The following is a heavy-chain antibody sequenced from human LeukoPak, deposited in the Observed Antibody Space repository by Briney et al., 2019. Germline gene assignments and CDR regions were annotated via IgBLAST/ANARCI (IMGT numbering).Heavy chain of an antibody. CDR2: IYHSGST. CDR1: GGSISSGGYS. J-gene: IGHJ4*02. CDR3: ARMSGAAEPHDEFDY. Sequence: MTSQTLSLTCAVSGGSISSGGYSWSWIRQPPGKGLEWIGYIYHSGSTYYNPSLKSRVTISVDRSKNQFSLKLSSVTAADTAVYYCARMSGAAEPHDEFDYWGQGTLVTVSS. D-gene: IGHD3-10*01. V-gene: IGHV4-30-2*01.